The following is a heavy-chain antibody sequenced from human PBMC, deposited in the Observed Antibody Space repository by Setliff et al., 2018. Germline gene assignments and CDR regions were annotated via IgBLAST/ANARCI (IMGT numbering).Heavy chain of an antibody. Sequence: GESLKISCKGSGYTFTNYWIAWVRQMPGKGLEYMGIIYPADSDTRYSPSFQGQVTFSADKSISTAYLQWSSLKASGTATYYCARVVGADGIGIDYWGQGTVVTVSS. CDR3: ARVVGADGIGIDY. D-gene: IGHD2-15*01. V-gene: IGHV5-51*01. J-gene: IGHJ4*02. CDR2: IYPADSDT. CDR1: GYTFTNYW.